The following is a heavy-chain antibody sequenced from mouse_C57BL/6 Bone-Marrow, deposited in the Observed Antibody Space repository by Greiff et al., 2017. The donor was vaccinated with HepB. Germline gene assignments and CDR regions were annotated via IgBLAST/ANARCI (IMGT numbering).Heavy chain of an antibody. CDR1: GYTFTSYG. V-gene: IGHV1-81*01. CDR2: IYPRSGNT. J-gene: IGHJ2*01. Sequence: QVQLKESGAELARPGASVKLSCKASGYTFTSYGISWVKQRTGQGLEWIGEIYPRSGNTYYNEKFKGKATLTADKSSSTAYMELRSLTSEDSAVYFCARWGIYPDDWGKGTTLTVSS. D-gene: IGHD1-1*01. CDR3: ARWGIYPDD.